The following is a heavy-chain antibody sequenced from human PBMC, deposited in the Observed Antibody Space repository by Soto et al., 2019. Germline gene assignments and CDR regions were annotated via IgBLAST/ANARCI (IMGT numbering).Heavy chain of an antibody. D-gene: IGHD6-13*01. CDR2: ISSSGSTI. J-gene: IGHJ4*02. Sequence: GGSLRLSCAASGLTFSSYEMNWVRQAPGKGLEWVSYISSSGSTIYYADSVKGRFTISSDNAKNSLYLQMNSLRAEDTAVYYCARVSSSWPHFDYWGQGTLVTVSS. CDR1: GLTFSSYE. CDR3: ARVSSSWPHFDY. V-gene: IGHV3-48*03.